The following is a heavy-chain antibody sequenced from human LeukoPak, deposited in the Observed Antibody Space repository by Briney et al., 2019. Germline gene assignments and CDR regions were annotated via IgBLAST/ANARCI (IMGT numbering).Heavy chain of an antibody. CDR3: ARDLLFYYDSSGLGY. J-gene: IGHJ4*02. CDR1: GYTFTSYY. CDR2: INPSGGST. V-gene: IGHV1-46*01. D-gene: IGHD3-22*01. Sequence: ASVKVSCKASGYTFTSYYMHWVRQAPGQGLEWMGIINPSGGSTSYAQKFQGRVTMTRDTSTSTVYMELSSLRSEDTPVYYCARDLLFYYDSSGLGYWGQGTLVTVSS.